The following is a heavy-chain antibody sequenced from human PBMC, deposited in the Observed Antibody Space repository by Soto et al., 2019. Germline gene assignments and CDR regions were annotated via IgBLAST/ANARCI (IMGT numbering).Heavy chain of an antibody. CDR1: GFTFSSYA. Sequence: PGGSLRLSCAASGFTFSSYAMSWVRQAPGKGLEWVSAVSGSGGSTYYADSVKGRFTISRDNSKNTLYLQMNSLRAEDTAVYYCASTPFWSGYYREFDYRGQGTLVTVSS. J-gene: IGHJ4*02. V-gene: IGHV3-23*01. CDR3: ASTPFWSGYYREFDY. CDR2: VSGSGGST. D-gene: IGHD3-3*01.